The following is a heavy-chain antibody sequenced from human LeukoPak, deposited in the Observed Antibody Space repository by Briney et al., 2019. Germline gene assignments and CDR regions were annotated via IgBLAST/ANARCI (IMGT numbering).Heavy chain of an antibody. CDR3: ARDSDGYNGTY. Sequence: GGSLRLSCAASGFTFSSYEMNWVRQAPGKGLEWVSYISSSDSTIYYADSVKGRFTISRDNAKNSLYLQMNSLRAEDTAVYYCARDSDGYNGTYWGQGTLVTVSS. D-gene: IGHD5-24*01. CDR1: GFTFSSYE. V-gene: IGHV3-48*03. J-gene: IGHJ4*02. CDR2: ISSSDSTI.